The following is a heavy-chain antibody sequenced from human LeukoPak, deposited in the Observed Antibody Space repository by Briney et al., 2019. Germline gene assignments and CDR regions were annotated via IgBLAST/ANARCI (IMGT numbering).Heavy chain of an antibody. J-gene: IGHJ4*02. D-gene: IGHD3-9*01. Sequence: GGSLRLSCAASGFIFSDYYMSWIRQAPGKGLEWVSYISSSGTSIYYADSVKGRFTLSRDNAKNSLYLQMNSLRAEDTAVYYCARGLTGRYILTGYYNDYWGQGTLVTVSS. CDR1: GFIFSDYY. CDR2: ISSSGTSI. V-gene: IGHV3-11*01. CDR3: ARGLTGRYILTGYYNDY.